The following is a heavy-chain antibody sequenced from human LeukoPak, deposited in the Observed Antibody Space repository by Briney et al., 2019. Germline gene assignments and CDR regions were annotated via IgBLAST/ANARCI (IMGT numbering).Heavy chain of an antibody. CDR3: ARSLPGAIGAADF. CDR2: THSSGNT. V-gene: IGHV4-59*01. D-gene: IGHD3-3*01. CDR1: GGPIISYY. Sequence: SETLSLTCTVSGGPIISYYWSWIRQPPGKGLEWIAYTHSSGNTGYNPSLESRVTISLDTSKNHFSLKVTSMTAADTGVYYCARSLPGAIGAADFWGQGTLVTVSS. J-gene: IGHJ4*02.